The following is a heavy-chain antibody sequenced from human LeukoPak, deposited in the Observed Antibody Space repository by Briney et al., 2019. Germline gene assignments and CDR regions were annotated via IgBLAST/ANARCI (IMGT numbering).Heavy chain of an antibody. CDR1: LFTFSRYW. CDR3: AIIVVVPAAMGPEYYFDY. V-gene: IGHV3-74*01. J-gene: IGHJ4*02. CDR2: INTDGSST. D-gene: IGHD2-2*01. Sequence: GGSLRDSCVDSLFTFSRYWMHWVRPAPGRRLVWVSRINTDGSSTRYADSVKGRFTISRDNAKSTLYLQMISLRAEDTAVYYCAIIVVVPAAMGPEYYFDYWGQGTLVTVSS.